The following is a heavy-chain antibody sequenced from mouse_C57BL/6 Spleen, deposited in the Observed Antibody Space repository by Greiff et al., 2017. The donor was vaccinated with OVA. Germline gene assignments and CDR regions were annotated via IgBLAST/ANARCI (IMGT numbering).Heavy chain of an antibody. V-gene: IGHV1-81*01. D-gene: IGHD2-4*01. CDR1: GYTFTSSG. CDR3: ARWGYDYDGYYFDY. J-gene: IGHJ2*01. CDR2: IDPRRGNN. Sequence: QVQLQQSGAELARPGASVKLSCKASGYTFTSSGISWVKQRTGQGVEGIGEIDPRRGNNYYNEKFKGKATLTADKSSSTAYMELRSLTSEDSAVYVGARWGYDYDGYYFDYWGQGTTLTVSS.